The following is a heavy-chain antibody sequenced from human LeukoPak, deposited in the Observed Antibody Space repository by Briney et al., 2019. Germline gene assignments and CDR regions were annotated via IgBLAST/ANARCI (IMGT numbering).Heavy chain of an antibody. CDR2: INQSGST. Sequence: SETLSLTCAVNGGSFSDYTWTWVRQSPGKGLEWIGEINQSGSTNYNPSLESRVAISSDSSKKQFSLNLTSVTAADTAMYFCARGRYDFVWGSYSHYFYDFWGQGTLVTVSS. V-gene: IGHV4-34*01. D-gene: IGHD3-16*01. J-gene: IGHJ4*02. CDR3: ARGRYDFVWGSYSHYFYDF. CDR1: GGSFSDYT.